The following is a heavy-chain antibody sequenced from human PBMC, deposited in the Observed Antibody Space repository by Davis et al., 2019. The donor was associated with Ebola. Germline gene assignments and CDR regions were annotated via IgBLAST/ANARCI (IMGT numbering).Heavy chain of an antibody. Sequence: SETLSLTCTVSGGSISSYYWSWIRQPPGKGLEWIGYIYYSGSTNYNPSLKSRVTISVDTSKNQFSLKLSSVTAADTAVYYCARGHLYSSSWQYYYYGMDVWGQGTTATVSS. CDR1: GGSISSYY. J-gene: IGHJ6*02. CDR3: ARGHLYSSSWQYYYYGMDV. V-gene: IGHV4-59*01. D-gene: IGHD6-13*01. CDR2: IYYSGST.